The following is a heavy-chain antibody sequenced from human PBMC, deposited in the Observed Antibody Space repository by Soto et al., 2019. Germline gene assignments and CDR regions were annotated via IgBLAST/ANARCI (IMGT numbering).Heavy chain of an antibody. CDR1: GGSFSGYY. Sequence: SSETLSLTCAVYGGSFSGYYWSWIRQPPGKGLEWIGEINHSGSTNYNPSLKSRVAISVDTSKNQFSLKLSSVTAADTAVYYCASGRHNWNYGPKTIAFDIWGQGTMVTVSS. CDR3: ASGRHNWNYGPKTIAFDI. V-gene: IGHV4-34*01. CDR2: INHSGST. D-gene: IGHD1-7*01. J-gene: IGHJ3*02.